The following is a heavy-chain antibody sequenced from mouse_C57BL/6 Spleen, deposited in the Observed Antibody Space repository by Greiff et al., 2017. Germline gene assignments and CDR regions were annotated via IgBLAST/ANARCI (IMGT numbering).Heavy chain of an antibody. V-gene: IGHV5-4*01. CDR2: ISDGGSYT. CDR3: ARDLYGSSYFDY. D-gene: IGHD1-1*01. Sequence: EVKLMESGGGLVKPGGSLKLSCAASGFTFSSYAMSWVRQTPEKRLEWVATISDGGSYTYYPDNVKGRFTISRDNAKNNLYLQMSHLKAEDTAMYYCARDLYGSSYFDYWGQGTTLTVSS. CDR1: GFTFSSYA. J-gene: IGHJ2*01.